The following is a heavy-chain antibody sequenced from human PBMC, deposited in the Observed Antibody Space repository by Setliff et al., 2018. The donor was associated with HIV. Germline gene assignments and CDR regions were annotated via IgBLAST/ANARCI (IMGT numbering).Heavy chain of an antibody. V-gene: IGHV3-21*06. CDR3: AKSYFDRSGYLGS. Sequence: GGSLRLSCAASGFTFSGYSMNWVRQAPGKGLEWVSSITTSSSYMYYTDSVKGRFTISRDNAKNSLYLQMNSLRVEDTAVYYCAKSYFDRSGYLGSWGQGTLVTVSS. J-gene: IGHJ5*02. CDR1: GFTFSGYS. D-gene: IGHD3-22*01. CDR2: ITTSSSYM.